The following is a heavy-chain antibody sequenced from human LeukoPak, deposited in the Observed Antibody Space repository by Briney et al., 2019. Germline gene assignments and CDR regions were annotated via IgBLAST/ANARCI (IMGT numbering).Heavy chain of an antibody. J-gene: IGHJ4*02. CDR3: ARLSYDYVWGSYRFDY. V-gene: IGHV4-34*01. D-gene: IGHD3-16*02. Sequence: SETLSLTCAVNGGSFSRYYWSWIRQPPGKGLEWIGEINHSGSTNYNPSLKSRVTISVDTSKNQFSLKLSSVTAADTAVYYCARLSYDYVWGSYRFDYWGQGTLVTVSS. CDR2: INHSGST. CDR1: GGSFSRYY.